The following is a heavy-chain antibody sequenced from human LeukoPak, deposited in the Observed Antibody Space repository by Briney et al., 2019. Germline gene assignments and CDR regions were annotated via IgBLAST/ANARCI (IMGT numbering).Heavy chain of an antibody. CDR3: ARDVDISPGHYLDY. V-gene: IGHV3-30-3*01. D-gene: IGHD5-12*01. CDR1: GFTFSSFA. Sequence: GGSLRLSCAASGFTFSSFAIHWVRQAPGKGLEWVAVISYDGTNKYYADSVKGRFTISRDNSKNTLFLQMNSLRVEDTAMYYCARDVDISPGHYLDYWGQGTLVTVSS. J-gene: IGHJ4*02. CDR2: ISYDGTNK.